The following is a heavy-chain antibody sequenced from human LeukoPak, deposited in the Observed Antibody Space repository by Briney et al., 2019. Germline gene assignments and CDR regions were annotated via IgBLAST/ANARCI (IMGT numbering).Heavy chain of an antibody. CDR3: ARDSAYDFWSGYHDY. CDR1: GFTFSSYS. V-gene: IGHV3-21*01. D-gene: IGHD3-3*01. CDR2: ISSSSSYI. Sequence: GGSLRLSCAASGFTFSSYSMNWVRQAPGKGLEWVSSISSSSSYIYYADSVKGRFTISRDNAKNSLYLQMNSLRAEDTAVYYCARDSAYDFWSGYHDYWGQGTLVTVSS. J-gene: IGHJ4*02.